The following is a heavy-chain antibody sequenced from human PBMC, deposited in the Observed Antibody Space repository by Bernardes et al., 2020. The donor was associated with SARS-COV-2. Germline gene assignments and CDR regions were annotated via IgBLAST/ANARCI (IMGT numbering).Heavy chain of an antibody. J-gene: IGHJ4*02. D-gene: IGHD1-1*01. CDR1: GFTFSSYG. CDR2: IWYDGTNK. Sequence: GGSLRLSCAASGFTFSSYGMHWVRQAPGKGLEWVALIWYDGTNKYYADSVKGRFTISRDNSKNTLYLQMDSLRADDTAVYYCARVPQYWNPDYWGQGTLVTVSS. V-gene: IGHV3-33*01. CDR3: ARVPQYWNPDY.